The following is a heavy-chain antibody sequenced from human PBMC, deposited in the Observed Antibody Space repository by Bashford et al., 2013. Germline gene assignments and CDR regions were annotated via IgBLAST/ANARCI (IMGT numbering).Heavy chain of an antibody. CDR3: ARGKVLTGYYVFDY. CDR2: ISTSGSTT. D-gene: IGHD3-9*01. V-gene: IGHV3-48*01. J-gene: IGHJ4*02. Sequence: VRQAPGKGLEWISYISTSGSTTWYADSVKGRFTISRDNSKNTLYLQMNSLRAEDTAVYYCARGKVLTGYYVFDYWGQGTLVTVSS.